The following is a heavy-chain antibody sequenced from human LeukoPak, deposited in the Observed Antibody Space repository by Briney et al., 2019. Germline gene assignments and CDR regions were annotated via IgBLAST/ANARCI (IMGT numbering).Heavy chain of an antibody. V-gene: IGHV4-59*02. CDR2: IYYSGST. Sequence: SETLSLTCTVSGGSVSGYYWSWIRQPPGKGLEWIGYIYYSGSTNYNPSLKSRVIISLDTSKNHFSLKLSSVTAADTAVYYCARDSSGWYRSFDYWGRGTLVTVSS. CDR3: ARDSSGWYRSFDY. J-gene: IGHJ4*02. D-gene: IGHD6-19*01. CDR1: GGSVSGYY.